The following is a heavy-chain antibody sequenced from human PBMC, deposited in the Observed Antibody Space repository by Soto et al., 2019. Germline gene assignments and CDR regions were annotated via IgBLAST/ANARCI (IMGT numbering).Heavy chain of an antibody. CDR2: IYPGDSDT. CDR1: GYSFTSYW. J-gene: IGHJ5*02. CDR3: ARLGAAAGWPQNWFDP. D-gene: IGHD6-13*01. V-gene: IGHV5-51*01. Sequence: GESLKISCKGSGYSFTSYWIGWVRQMPGKGLEWMGIIYPGDSDTRYSPSFQGQVTISADKSISTAYLQWSSLKASDTAMYYCARLGAAAGWPQNWFDPWGQGTLVTVSS.